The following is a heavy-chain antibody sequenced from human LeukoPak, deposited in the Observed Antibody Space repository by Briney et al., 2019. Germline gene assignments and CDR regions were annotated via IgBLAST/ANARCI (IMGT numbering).Heavy chain of an antibody. V-gene: IGHV3-73*01. D-gene: IGHD3-22*01. CDR3: TRRTVVDDY. CDR2: IRSKANSYAT. Sequence: GLXXFGRIRSKANSYATAYAASVKAMFTISRDDSKNAAYLQMNSLKTEDTAVYYCTRRTVVDDYWGQGTLVTVSS. J-gene: IGHJ4*02.